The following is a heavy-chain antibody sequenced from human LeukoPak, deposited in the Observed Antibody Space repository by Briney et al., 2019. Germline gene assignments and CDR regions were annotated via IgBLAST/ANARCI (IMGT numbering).Heavy chain of an antibody. CDR3: ASSNPELLQPFDY. CDR2: IIPIFGTA. J-gene: IGHJ4*02. Sequence: ASVKVSCKASGGTFSSYAISWVRQAPGQGLEWMGGIIPIFGTANYAQKFQGRVTITADESTSTAYMELSSLRSEDTAVYYCASSNPELLQPFDYWGQGTLLTVSS. D-gene: IGHD1-26*01. V-gene: IGHV1-69*13. CDR1: GGTFSSYA.